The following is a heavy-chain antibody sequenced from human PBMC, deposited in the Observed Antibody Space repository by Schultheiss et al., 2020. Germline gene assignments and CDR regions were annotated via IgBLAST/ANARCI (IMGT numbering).Heavy chain of an antibody. D-gene: IGHD3-22*01. J-gene: IGHJ6*02. Sequence: GGSLRLSCAASGFTFSDYYMSWIRQAPGKGLEWVGRIRSKANSYATAYAASVKGRFTISRDDSKNTAYLQMNSLKTEDTAVYYCTRHGRYYDSSGYYYRVGADGMDVWGQWTTVTVSS. V-gene: IGHV3-73*01. CDR1: GFTFSDYY. CDR3: TRHGRYYDSSGYYYRVGADGMDV. CDR2: IRSKANSYAT.